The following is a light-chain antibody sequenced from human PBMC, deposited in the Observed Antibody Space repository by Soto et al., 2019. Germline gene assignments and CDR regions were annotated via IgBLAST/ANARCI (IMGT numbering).Light chain of an antibody. CDR2: GAS. CDR3: RQYGSSPALT. CDR1: QSVSSSY. Sequence: EIVLTQSPGTLSLSPGERATLSCRASQSVSSSYLAWYQQKPGQAPRLLIYGASSRTTGIPDRFSGSGSGTAFTLTISRLEPEDFAVDDCRQYGSSPALTFGGGTKVEIK. V-gene: IGKV3-20*01. J-gene: IGKJ4*01.